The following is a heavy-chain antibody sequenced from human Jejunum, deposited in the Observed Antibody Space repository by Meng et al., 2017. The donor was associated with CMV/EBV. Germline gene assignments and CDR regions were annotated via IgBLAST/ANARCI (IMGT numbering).Heavy chain of an antibody. CDR2: INYRGST. Sequence: HVALQEWGSGLLKPSETLSLTCAVYGGSFSGYYWSWIRQPPGKGLEWIGEINYRGSTNYSPSLKSRVTMSLDTSKNQFSLKLTSVTAADTAMYYCARCPRDDDSGYWFFDNWGQGTLVTVSS. V-gene: IGHV4-34*01. CDR1: GGSFSGYY. J-gene: IGHJ4*02. D-gene: IGHD3-22*01. CDR3: ARCPRDDDSGYWFFDN.